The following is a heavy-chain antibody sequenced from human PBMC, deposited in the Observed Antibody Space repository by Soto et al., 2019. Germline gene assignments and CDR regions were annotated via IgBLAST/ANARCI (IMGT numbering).Heavy chain of an antibody. J-gene: IGHJ2*01. CDR2: MNPNSGNT. CDR1: GYSFTSDD. V-gene: IGHV1-8*01. Sequence: QVQLVQSGAEVKKPGASVKVSCKTSGYSFTSDDINWVRQATGQGREWRGWMNPNSGNTGYAQKFQGRVTMTRNTSIRTAYMELSSLTSEDTAVYYCARVRRRWFFDLWGRGTLVTVSS. CDR3: ARVRRRWFFDL.